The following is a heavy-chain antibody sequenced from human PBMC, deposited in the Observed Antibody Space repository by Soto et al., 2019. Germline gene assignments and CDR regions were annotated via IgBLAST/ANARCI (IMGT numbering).Heavy chain of an antibody. CDR3: AKDRVGDYES. CDR2: ISGSGGST. V-gene: IGHV3-23*01. Sequence: GGCLGLSCAASGFSFRSYAMSWVRQAPGKGLEWVSAISGSGGSTYYADSVKGRFTISRDNSKNTLYLQMNSLRAEDTAVYYCAKDRVGDYESWGQGTLVTVSS. CDR1: GFSFRSYA. D-gene: IGHD4-17*01. J-gene: IGHJ5*02.